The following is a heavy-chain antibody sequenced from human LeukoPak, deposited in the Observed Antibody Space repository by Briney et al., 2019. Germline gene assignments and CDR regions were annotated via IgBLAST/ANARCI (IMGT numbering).Heavy chain of an antibody. J-gene: IGHJ6*03. Sequence: TPSETLSLTCTVSGGSISSSSYYWSWIRQPPGKGLEWIGEINHSGSTNYNPSLKSRVTISVDTSKNQFSLKLSSVTAADTAVYYCARAAMVRGVTTSYYYYYMDVWGKGTTVTVSS. CDR1: GGSISSSSYY. V-gene: IGHV4-39*07. D-gene: IGHD3-10*01. CDR2: INHSGST. CDR3: ARAAMVRGVTTSYYYYYMDV.